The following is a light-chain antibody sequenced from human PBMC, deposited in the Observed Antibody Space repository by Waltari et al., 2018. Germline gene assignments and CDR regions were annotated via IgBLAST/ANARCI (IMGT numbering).Light chain of an antibody. CDR2: GAS. J-gene: IGKJ1*01. Sequence: EIEMTQSLATLSVSPGERATLSCRASQSVSSNLAWYQQKPGQAPRLHIYGASTRATGIPARFSGSGSGTEFTLSINSLRSEDIAVYYCQQYNNWPPTFGQGTKVEIK. CDR1: QSVSSN. V-gene: IGKV3-15*01. CDR3: QQYNNWPPT.